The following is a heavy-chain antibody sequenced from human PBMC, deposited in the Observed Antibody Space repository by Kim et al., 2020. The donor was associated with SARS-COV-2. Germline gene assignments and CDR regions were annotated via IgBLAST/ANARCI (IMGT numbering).Heavy chain of an antibody. CDR1: GYTFTGYY. CDR3: ARDARSRTPTMVRREYYFDY. V-gene: IGHV1-2*04. Sequence: ASVKVSCKASGYTFTGYYMHWVRQAPGQGLEWMGWINPNSGGTNYAQKFQGWVTMTRDTSISTAYMELSRLRSGDTAVYYCARDARSRTPTMVRREYYFDYWGQGTLVTVSS. CDR2: INPNSGGT. J-gene: IGHJ4*02. D-gene: IGHD3-10*01.